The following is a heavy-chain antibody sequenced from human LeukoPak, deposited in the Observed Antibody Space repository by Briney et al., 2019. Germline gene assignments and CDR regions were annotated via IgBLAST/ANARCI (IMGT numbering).Heavy chain of an antibody. CDR2: INHSGST. Sequence: KSSETLSLTCAVYGGSFSGYYWSWIRQPPGRGLEWIGEINHSGSTNYNPSLKSRVTISVDTSKNQFSLKLSSVTAADTAVYYCAREIAAALYYYYYMDVWGKGTTVTVSS. J-gene: IGHJ6*03. D-gene: IGHD6-13*01. CDR3: AREIAAALYYYYYMDV. CDR1: GGSFSGYY. V-gene: IGHV4-34*01.